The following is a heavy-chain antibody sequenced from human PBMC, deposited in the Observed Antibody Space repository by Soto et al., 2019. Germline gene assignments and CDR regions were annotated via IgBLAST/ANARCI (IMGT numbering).Heavy chain of an antibody. Sequence: GASVKVSCKASGYTFTSYAINWVRQAPGQGLEWMGWINAGNGNTKYSQKFQGRVTITRDTSASTAYMELSSLRSEDTAVYYCARDRKYSSALPFDPWGQGTLVTVSS. CDR2: INAGNGNT. CDR1: GYTFTSYA. V-gene: IGHV1-3*01. CDR3: ARDRKYSSALPFDP. D-gene: IGHD6-19*01. J-gene: IGHJ5*02.